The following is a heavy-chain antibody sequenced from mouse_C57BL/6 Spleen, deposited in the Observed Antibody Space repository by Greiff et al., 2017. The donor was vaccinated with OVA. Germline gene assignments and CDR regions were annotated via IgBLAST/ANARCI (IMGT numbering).Heavy chain of an antibody. CDR1: GFSLTNYG. D-gene: IGHD2-3*01. J-gene: IGHJ4*01. CDR3: ARRYDGYYVGAMDY. CDR2: IWSGGST. Sequence: VQLKQSGPGLVQPSQSLSITCTVSGFSLTNYGVHWVRQSPGKGLEWLGVIWSGGSTDYNAAFISRLSISKDNSKSQIFFKMNSLQADDTAIYYCARRYDGYYVGAMDYWGQGTSVTVSS. V-gene: IGHV2-2*01.